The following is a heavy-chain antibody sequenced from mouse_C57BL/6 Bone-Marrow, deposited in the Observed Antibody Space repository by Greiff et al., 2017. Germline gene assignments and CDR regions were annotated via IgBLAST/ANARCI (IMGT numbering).Heavy chain of an antibody. V-gene: IGHV2-9-1*01. CDR1: GFSLTSYA. CDR2: IWTGGGT. CDR3: ARCGDYGGRDMDY. D-gene: IGHD2-4*01. J-gene: IGHJ4*01. Sequence: QVQLQESGPGLVAPSQSLSITCTVSGFSLTSYAISWVRQPPGKGLEWLGVIWTGGGTTYKSALKSRRTISKDNSKSNVFLKMNSLQTDDTARYYCARCGDYGGRDMDYWGQGTSVTVSS.